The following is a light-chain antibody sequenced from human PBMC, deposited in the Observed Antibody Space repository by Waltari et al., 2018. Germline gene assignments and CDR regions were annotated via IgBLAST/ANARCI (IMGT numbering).Light chain of an antibody. V-gene: IGLV4-69*01. CDR3: QTWGTVIRRHVV. J-gene: IGLJ2*01. Sequence: QLVLTQSPSASASLGASVKLTCTLSSGHSSYAIAWHQQQPEKGPRYLMKLNSDGSHSKGDGSPDRFSGSSSGAERYLTISSLQSDDEADYYCQTWGTVIRRHVVFGGGTKLTVL. CDR2: LNSDGSH. CDR1: SGHSSYA.